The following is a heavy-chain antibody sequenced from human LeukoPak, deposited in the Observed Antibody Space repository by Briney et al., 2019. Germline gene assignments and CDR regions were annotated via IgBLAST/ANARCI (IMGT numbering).Heavy chain of an antibody. J-gene: IGHJ3*02. V-gene: IGHV3-74*01. Sequence: GGSLRLSCAASGLTFSSHWMDWVRQDAGKGLVLVSRINSDGSSTGSADSVKGRFTISRDNAKNTLYLQMNRTGGEHTAVYYCARAYGSGTYGAFDIWGQGTKVTVSS. CDR3: ARAYGSGTYGAFDI. CDR2: INSDGSST. CDR1: GLTFSSHW. D-gene: IGHD3-10*01.